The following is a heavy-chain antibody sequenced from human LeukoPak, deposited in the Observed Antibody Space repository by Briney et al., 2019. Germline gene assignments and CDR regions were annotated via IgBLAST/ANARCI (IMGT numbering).Heavy chain of an antibody. D-gene: IGHD3-10*01. Sequence: SETLSLTCAVSGGSISSSGYSWTWIRQPPGRGLQWIAYMYYSGGAYYNPSLKSRVTISVDTSKNQFSLKLSSVTAADTAVYYCARESNYYGSGTGWFDPWGQGTLVTVSS. J-gene: IGHJ5*02. V-gene: IGHV4-30-4*07. CDR1: GGSISSSGYS. CDR2: MYYSGGA. CDR3: ARESNYYGSGTGWFDP.